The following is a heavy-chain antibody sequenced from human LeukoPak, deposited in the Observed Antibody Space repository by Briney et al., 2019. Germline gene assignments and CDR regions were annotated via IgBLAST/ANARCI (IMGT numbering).Heavy chain of an antibody. CDR1: GYTLTQLV. J-gene: IGHJ4*02. V-gene: IGHV1-24*01. CDR3: ATVSSFDSNFYSYF. D-gene: IGHD3-22*01. CDR2: SDPENSEM. Sequence: GASVKVSCKVSGYTLTQLVIHWVRQAPGEGLEWMGGSDPENSEMIYAQKFQGRVTMSEDTSTDTAYMDLSSLRSEDTAIYYCATVSSFDSNFYSYFWGQGTLVTVSS.